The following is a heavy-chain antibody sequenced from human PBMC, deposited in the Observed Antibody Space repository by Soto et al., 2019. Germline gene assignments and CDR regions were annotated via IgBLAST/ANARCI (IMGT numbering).Heavy chain of an antibody. CDR2: IIPILGIA. Sequence: QVQLVQSGAEVTKPGSSVKVSCKASGGTFSSYTISWVRQAPGHGLEWMGRIIPILGIANYAQKFQGRITITADKSTSAAYIELSSVRSEDTAVYYCARTLERGDANYYYYYGMDVWGQGATVTVSS. CDR3: ARTLERGDANYYYYYGMDV. V-gene: IGHV1-69*02. CDR1: GGTFSSYT. J-gene: IGHJ6*02. D-gene: IGHD1-1*01.